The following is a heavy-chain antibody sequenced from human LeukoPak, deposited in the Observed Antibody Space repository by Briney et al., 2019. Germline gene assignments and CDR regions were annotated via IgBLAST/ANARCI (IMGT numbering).Heavy chain of an antibody. J-gene: IGHJ4*02. CDR1: GGSISSYY. CDR2: IYYSGST. CDR3: ARDGRDGDYPSRFDY. Sequence: PSETLSLTCTVSGGSISSYYWSWIRQPPGKGLEWIGYIYYSGSTYYNPSLKSRVTISVDTSKNQFSLKLSSVTAADTAVYYCARDGRDGDYPSRFDYWGQGTLVTVSS. D-gene: IGHD4-17*01. V-gene: IGHV4-59*01.